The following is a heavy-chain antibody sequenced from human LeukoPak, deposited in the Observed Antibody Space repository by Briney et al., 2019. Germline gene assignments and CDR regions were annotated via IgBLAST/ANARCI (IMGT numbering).Heavy chain of an antibody. J-gene: IGHJ4*02. CDR2: IYYIGST. CDR3: ARGDYYGSGSYFESPFDY. Sequence: SETLSLTCTVSGGSISTYYWSWVRQPPGKGLEWIGYIYYIGSTNYNPSLKSRVTISVDTSKNQFSLKLSSVTAADTAVYYCARGDYYGSGSYFESPFDYWGQGTLVTVSS. V-gene: IGHV4-59*01. CDR1: GGSISTYY. D-gene: IGHD3-10*01.